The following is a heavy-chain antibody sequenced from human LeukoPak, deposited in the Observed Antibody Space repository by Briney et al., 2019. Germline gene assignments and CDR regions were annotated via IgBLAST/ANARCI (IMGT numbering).Heavy chain of an antibody. V-gene: IGHV1-18*01. Sequence: ASVKVSCKASGYTFTSYGISWVRQAPGQGLEWMGWISAYNGNTNYAQKLQGRVTMTTDTSTSTAYMELRSLRSDDTAVYYCAVGMGYNYGYRYYYYYMDVWGKGTTVTVSS. D-gene: IGHD5-18*01. CDR2: ISAYNGNT. CDR3: AVGMGYNYGYRYYYYYMDV. CDR1: GYTFTSYG. J-gene: IGHJ6*03.